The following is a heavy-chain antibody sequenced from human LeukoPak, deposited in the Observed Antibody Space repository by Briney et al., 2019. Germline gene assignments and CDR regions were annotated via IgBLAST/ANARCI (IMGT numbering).Heavy chain of an antibody. CDR2: ISGSGGST. V-gene: IGHV3-23*01. CDR1: GFTFSDYA. CDR3: AKYSGAWGQTHSEFDY. Sequence: PGGSLRLSCATSGFTFSDYAMSWVRQAPGKGLEWVSAISGSGGSTYYADSVKGRFTISRDNSKNTLYLQMNSLRAEDTAVYYCAKYSGAWGQTHSEFDYWGQGTLVTVSS. J-gene: IGHJ4*02. D-gene: IGHD3-10*01.